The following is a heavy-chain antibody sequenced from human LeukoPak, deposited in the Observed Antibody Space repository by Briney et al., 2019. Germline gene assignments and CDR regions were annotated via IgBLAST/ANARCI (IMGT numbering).Heavy chain of an antibody. V-gene: IGHV3-23*01. J-gene: IGHJ4*02. CDR1: GFTFSSYA. CDR3: AKSVRGYSYGYDGHFDY. Sequence: GRSLRLSCAASGFTFSSYAMSWVRQAPGKGLEWVSAISGSGGSTYYADSVKGRFTISRDNSKNTLYLQMNSLRAEDTAVYYCAKSVRGYSYGYDGHFDYWGQGTLVTVSS. D-gene: IGHD5-18*01. CDR2: ISGSGGST.